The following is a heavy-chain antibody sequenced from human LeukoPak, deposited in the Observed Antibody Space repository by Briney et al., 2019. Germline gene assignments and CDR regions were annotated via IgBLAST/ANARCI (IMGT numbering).Heavy chain of an antibody. CDR1: GFIFDDYG. D-gene: IGHD3-10*01. CDR2: ISWNGDAT. J-gene: IGHJ5*02. Sequence: GGSLRLSCSASGFIFDDYGMSWVRQVPGKGLGWGCGISWNGDATGYTDSVKGRLTISRDNAKNSLYLQMNSLRAEDTALYYCARGWFGELSSWGQGTLVTVSS. CDR3: ARGWFGELSS. V-gene: IGHV3-20*04.